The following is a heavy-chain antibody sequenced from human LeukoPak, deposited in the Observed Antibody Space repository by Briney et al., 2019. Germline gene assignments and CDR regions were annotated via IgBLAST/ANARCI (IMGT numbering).Heavy chain of an antibody. V-gene: IGHV3-48*02. D-gene: IGHD1-26*01. Sequence: PGGSLRLSCAASGFTFSSYNMNWVRQAPGKGLEWLSYISATGSSIYHADSVKGRFTISRDNAKNSLYLQMNSLRDEDTAVYFCTRESGSGSYSDYWGQGTLVTVSS. CDR2: ISATGSSI. CDR3: TRESGSGSYSDY. CDR1: GFTFSSYN. J-gene: IGHJ4*02.